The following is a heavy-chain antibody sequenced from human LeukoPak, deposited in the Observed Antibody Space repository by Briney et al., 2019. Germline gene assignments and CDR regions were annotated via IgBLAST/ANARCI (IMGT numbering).Heavy chain of an antibody. V-gene: IGHV4-38-2*02. D-gene: IGHD2-2*01. CDR1: GYSISSGYQ. J-gene: IGHJ5*02. CDR3: ARDPRWLTPDCTSISCYENYFDP. CDR2: ILHTGSA. Sequence: PSETLSLTCAVSGYSISSGYQWAWIRQPPGKTLEWIGSILHTGSAHYNPSLKSRVTISVGTYTNHFSLRLTSVTAADTAVYYCARDPRWLTPDCTSISCYENYFDPWGQGILVTVSS.